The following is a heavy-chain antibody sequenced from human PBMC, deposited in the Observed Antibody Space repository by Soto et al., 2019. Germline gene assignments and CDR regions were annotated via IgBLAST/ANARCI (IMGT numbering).Heavy chain of an antibody. CDR1: GYTFTSYG. Sequence: QVQLVQSGAEVKKPGASVKVSCKASGYTFTSYGISWVRQAPGQGLEWMGWISAYNGNTNYAQKLQGRVTMTTDTSTSTAYMELRSLRSDDTAVYYCARPRGYSGYDPLHFCSGGSCFFDYWGQGTLVTVSS. D-gene: IGHD2-15*01. V-gene: IGHV1-18*01. CDR2: ISAYNGNT. CDR3: ARPRGYSGYDPLHFCSGGSCFFDY. J-gene: IGHJ4*02.